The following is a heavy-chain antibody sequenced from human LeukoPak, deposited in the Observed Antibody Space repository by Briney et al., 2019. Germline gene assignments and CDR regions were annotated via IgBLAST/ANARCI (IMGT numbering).Heavy chain of an antibody. D-gene: IGHD2-2*01. J-gene: IGHJ4*02. Sequence: GGSLRLSCAASGFTFSSYAMSWVRQAPGKGLEWVPAISGSGGSTYYADSVKGRFTISRDNSKNTLYLQMNSLRAEDTAVYYCAKEGRYCSSTSCSYYFDYWGQGTLVTVSS. CDR3: AKEGRYCSSTSCSYYFDY. CDR1: GFTFSSYA. V-gene: IGHV3-23*01. CDR2: ISGSGGST.